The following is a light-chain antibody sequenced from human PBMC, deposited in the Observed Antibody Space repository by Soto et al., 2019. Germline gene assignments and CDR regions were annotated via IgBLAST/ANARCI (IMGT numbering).Light chain of an antibody. CDR1: SSNIGSNA. J-gene: IGLJ3*02. CDR3: AAWNDSPYLWV. Sequence: VLTQPPSASGTPGQRVSISCSGSSSNIGSNAVHWYQQFPGTAPRLLIYRDSQRPSGVPDRFSGSKSGTSASLVISGLQSEDEADYYCAAWNDSPYLWVFGGGTKLTVL. V-gene: IGLV1-44*01. CDR2: RDS.